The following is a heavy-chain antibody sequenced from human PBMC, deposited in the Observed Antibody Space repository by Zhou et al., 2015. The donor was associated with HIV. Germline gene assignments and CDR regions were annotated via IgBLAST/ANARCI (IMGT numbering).Heavy chain of an antibody. V-gene: IGHV3-30-3*01. Sequence: QVQLVESGGGVVQPGRSLRLSCAASGFTFSRFAMHWVRQAPGKGLEWVAVLSYDGGNKYYADSVKGRFTISRDNSRNTLYVQMDSLRADDTAVYYCARDSHYDFWSGYPSYYFDSWGQGTLVTVSS. CDR1: GFTFSRFA. CDR3: ARDSHYDFWSGYPSYYFDS. J-gene: IGHJ4*02. D-gene: IGHD3-3*01. CDR2: LSYDGGNK.